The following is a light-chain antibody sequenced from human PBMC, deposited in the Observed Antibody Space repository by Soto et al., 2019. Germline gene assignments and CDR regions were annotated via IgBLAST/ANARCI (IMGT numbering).Light chain of an antibody. V-gene: IGLV1-51*01. J-gene: IGLJ1*01. CDR2: DND. CDR1: SSNIGNNY. CDR3: GTWDTSLSAYV. Sequence: VLTQPPSVSAAPGQKVTVSCSGSSSNIGNNYVSWYQHLPGTAPKLLISDNDRRPSGIPDRFSGSKSGTSATLGITGLQTGDEADYYCGTWDTSLSAYVFGNGTKVTVL.